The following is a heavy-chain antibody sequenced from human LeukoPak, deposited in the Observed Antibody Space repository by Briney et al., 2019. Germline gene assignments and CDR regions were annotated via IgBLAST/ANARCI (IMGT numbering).Heavy chain of an antibody. D-gene: IGHD1-26*01. J-gene: IGHJ2*01. CDR2: IIPFFNTT. Sequence: SVKVSCKASGGTLTNFAFSWVRQAPGQGLEWMGGIIPFFNTTTYAQKFQGRVTITTDESTTTVFMELSSLRSEDSAMYYCARGGGLRYCDLDLWGRGTLISVSS. CDR3: ARGGGLRYCDLDL. CDR1: GGTLTNFA. V-gene: IGHV1-69*05.